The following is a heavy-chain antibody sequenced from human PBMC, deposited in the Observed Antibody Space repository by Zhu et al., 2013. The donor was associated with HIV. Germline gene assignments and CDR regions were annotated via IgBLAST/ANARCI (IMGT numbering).Heavy chain of an antibody. D-gene: IGHD3-16*01. J-gene: IGHJ1*01. CDR2: INPHGGGT. V-gene: IGHV1-46*01. CDR1: GGTFSNYA. CDR3: ARDVVWD. Sequence: QVQLVQSGAEVKKPGSSMKVSCEASGGTFSNYAINWVRQAPGQGLEWMGMINPHGGGTSYAQKFQGRVTMTRDTSTNTVYMGLSTLTSDDTAVYYCARDVVWDWGQGSLVTVSS.